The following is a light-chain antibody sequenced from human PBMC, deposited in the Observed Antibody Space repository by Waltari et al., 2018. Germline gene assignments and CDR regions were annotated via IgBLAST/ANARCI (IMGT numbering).Light chain of an antibody. CDR2: RNN. J-gene: IGLJ2*01. CDR3: AAWDDSLSGPV. CDR1: SPNIGSNF. V-gene: IGLV1-47*01. Sequence: QSVLTQPPPASGPPGQRVTIPCSGSSPNIGSNFVSWYQQLPGTAPNLLIYRNNPRPSGVPDRFSGSKSGTSASLAISGLRSEDEADYYCAAWDDSLSGPVFGGGTKLTVL.